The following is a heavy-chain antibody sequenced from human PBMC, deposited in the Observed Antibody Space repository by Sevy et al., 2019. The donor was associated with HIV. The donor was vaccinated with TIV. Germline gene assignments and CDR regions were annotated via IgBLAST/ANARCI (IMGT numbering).Heavy chain of an antibody. CDR2: IYYSGST. D-gene: IGHD3-10*01. V-gene: IGHV4-59*13. Sequence: SETLSLTCTVSGGSISSYYWSWIRQPPGKGLEWIGYIYYSGSTNYNPSLKSRVTISVDTSKNQFSLKLSSVTAADTAVYYCARGSLSNVLLWFGEFDYFDYRGQGTLVTVSS. J-gene: IGHJ4*02. CDR3: ARGSLSNVLLWFGEFDYFDY. CDR1: GGSISSYY.